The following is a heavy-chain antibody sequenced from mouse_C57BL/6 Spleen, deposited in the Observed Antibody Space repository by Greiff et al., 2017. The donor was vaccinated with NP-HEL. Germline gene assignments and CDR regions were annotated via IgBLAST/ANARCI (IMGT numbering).Heavy chain of an antibody. CDR1: GFTFSDYG. D-gene: IGHD2-2*01. V-gene: IGHV5-17*01. J-gene: IGHJ3*01. Sequence: EVMLVESGGGLVKPGGSLKLSCAASGFTFSDYGMHWVRQAPEKGLEWVAYISSGSSTIYYADTVKGRFTISRDNAKNTLFLQMTSLRSEDTAMYYCARPSGYHWFAYWGQGTLVTVSA. CDR3: ARPSGYHWFAY. CDR2: ISSGSSTI.